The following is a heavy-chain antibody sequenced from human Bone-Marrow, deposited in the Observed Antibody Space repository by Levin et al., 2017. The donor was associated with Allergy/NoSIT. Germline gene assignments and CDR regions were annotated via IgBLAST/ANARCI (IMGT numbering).Heavy chain of an antibody. V-gene: IGHV3-74*01. CDR1: GFTFSSYW. Sequence: GESLKISCAASGFTFSSYWMHWVRQAPGKGLVWVSRINSDGSSTSYADSVKGRFTISRDNAKNTLYLQMNSLRAEDTAVYYCARDVSNYNSRTNWYFDLWGRGTLVTVSS. D-gene: IGHD4-11*01. J-gene: IGHJ2*01. CDR2: INSDGSST. CDR3: ARDVSNYNSRTNWYFDL.